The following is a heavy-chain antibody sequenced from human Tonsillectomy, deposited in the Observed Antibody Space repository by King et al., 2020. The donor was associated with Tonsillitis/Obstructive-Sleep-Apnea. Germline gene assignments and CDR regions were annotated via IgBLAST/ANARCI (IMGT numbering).Heavy chain of an antibody. CDR3: AREGIYDSSGYSDAFDM. CDR2: ISYDGSNK. CDR1: GFTFSSYA. D-gene: IGHD3-22*01. J-gene: IGHJ3*02. Sequence: VQLVQSGGGVVQPGRSLRLSCAASGFTFSSYAIHWVRQAPGKGLEWVAVISYDGSNKDYADSVKGRFTVYRDNSKNTLDLQMNSLRAEDTAVYYCAREGIYDSSGYSDAFDMWGQGTMVTVSS. V-gene: IGHV3-30*04.